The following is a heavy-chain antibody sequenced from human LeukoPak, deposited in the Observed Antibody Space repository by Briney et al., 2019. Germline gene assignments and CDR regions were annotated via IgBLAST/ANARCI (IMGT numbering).Heavy chain of an antibody. CDR2: IYYSGST. CDR3: ARETEYCSSTSCSVYGAFDI. D-gene: IGHD2-2*01. J-gene: IGHJ3*02. CDR1: GGSISSGGYY. V-gene: IGHV4-31*03. Sequence: PSQTPSLTCTVSGGSISSGGYYWSWIRQHPGKGLEWIGYIYYSGSTYYNPSLKSRVTISVDTSKNQFSLKLSSVTAADTAVYYCARETEYCSSTSCSVYGAFDIWGQGTMVTVSS.